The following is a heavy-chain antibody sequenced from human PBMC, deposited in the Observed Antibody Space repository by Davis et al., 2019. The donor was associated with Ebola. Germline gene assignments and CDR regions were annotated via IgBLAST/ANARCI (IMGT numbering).Heavy chain of an antibody. V-gene: IGHV3-23*01. CDR3: AKDRGGIAAVTAWFDP. D-gene: IGHD6-13*01. Sequence: PGGSLRLSCAASGFTFSSYSMNWVRQAPGKGLEWVSAISGSGCSTYYADSVKGRFTISRDNSKNTLYLQMNSLRAEDTAVYYCAKDRGGIAAVTAWFDPWGQGTLVTVSS. J-gene: IGHJ5*02. CDR2: ISGSGCST. CDR1: GFTFSSYS.